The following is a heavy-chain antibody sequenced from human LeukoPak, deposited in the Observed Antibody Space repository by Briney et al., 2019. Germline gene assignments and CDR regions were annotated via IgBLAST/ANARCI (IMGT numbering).Heavy chain of an antibody. Sequence: SETLSLTCTVSGGSISCGDYYWSWIRQPPGKGLKWIGYIFYSGSTNYNPSLKSRVTISVDTSKNQFSLKLSSVTAADTAVYYCARSDGYYYDSSGYYYDYWGQGTLVTVSS. CDR2: IFYSGST. J-gene: IGHJ4*02. V-gene: IGHV4-61*08. CDR3: ARSDGYYYDSSGYYYDY. D-gene: IGHD3-22*01. CDR1: GGSISCGDYY.